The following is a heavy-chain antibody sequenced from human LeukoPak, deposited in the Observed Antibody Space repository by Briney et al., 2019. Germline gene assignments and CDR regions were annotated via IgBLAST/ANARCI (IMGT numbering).Heavy chain of an antibody. D-gene: IGHD6-19*01. J-gene: IGHJ4*02. CDR2: ISSNSRHI. Sequence: PGGSLRLSCAASGFTFSTYSMNWVRQAPGKGLEWVSSISSNSRHIYYADSMRGRFTISRDNAKNSLYLQMNSLKPEDTAVYYCAREESQWLDRYYFDYWGQGTLVTVSS. CDR1: GFTFSTYS. V-gene: IGHV3-21*06. CDR3: AREESQWLDRYYFDY.